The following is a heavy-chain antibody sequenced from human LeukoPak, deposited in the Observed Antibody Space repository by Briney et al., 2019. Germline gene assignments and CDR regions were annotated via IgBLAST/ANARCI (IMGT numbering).Heavy chain of an antibody. J-gene: IGHJ5*02. Sequence: ASVKVSCKASGYTFTAYYMHWVRQAPGQGLEWMGWINPNSGGTNYAQKFQGRVTMTRDTSISTAYMELSRLRSDDTAVYYCARDHYGGNSGAASWFDPWGQGTLVTVSS. D-gene: IGHD4-23*01. V-gene: IGHV1-2*02. CDR1: GYTFTAYY. CDR2: INPNSGGT. CDR3: ARDHYGGNSGAASWFDP.